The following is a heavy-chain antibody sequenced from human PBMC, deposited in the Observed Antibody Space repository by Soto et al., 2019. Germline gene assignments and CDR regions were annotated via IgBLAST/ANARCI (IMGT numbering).Heavy chain of an antibody. V-gene: IGHV3-23*01. D-gene: IGHD3-10*01. Sequence: EVQLLESGGGLVQPGGSLRLSCAASGFTFSSYALTWVRQAPGKGLEWVSAIGGSGGRTYYADSVKGRFTISRDNSKNTLYLQMNSLRAEDTAIYYCAKDIGFGELYIYYCDYWGQGTLVTVSS. J-gene: IGHJ4*02. CDR1: GFTFSSYA. CDR3: AKDIGFGELYIYYCDY. CDR2: IGGSGGRT.